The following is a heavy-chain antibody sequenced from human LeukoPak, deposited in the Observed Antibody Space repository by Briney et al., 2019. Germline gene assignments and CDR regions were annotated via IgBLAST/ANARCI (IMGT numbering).Heavy chain of an antibody. CDR1: GFTFSSYS. CDR2: ISSSSSYI. Sequence: GGSLRLSCAASGFTFSSYSMNWVRQAPGKGLEWVSSISSSSSYIYYADSVKGRFTISRDNAKKSLYLQMNSLRAEDTAVYYCARDPVAGGFSDYWGQGTLVTVSS. J-gene: IGHJ4*02. CDR3: ARDPVAGGFSDY. D-gene: IGHD6-19*01. V-gene: IGHV3-21*01.